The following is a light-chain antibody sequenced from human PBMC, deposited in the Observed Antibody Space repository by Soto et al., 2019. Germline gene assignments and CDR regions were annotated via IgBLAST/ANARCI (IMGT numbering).Light chain of an antibody. Sequence: DIQMTQSPPSLSASVGDRVSITCRASQSMISYLNWYHHKPGKAPELLIFPASSLQSGVPSTFSGSGSGTEFSLTISSLQPEDFATYYCQQSYNPPPTFGGVTKVDIK. J-gene: IGKJ4*01. V-gene: IGKV1-39*01. CDR3: QQSYNPPPT. CDR1: QSMISY. CDR2: PAS.